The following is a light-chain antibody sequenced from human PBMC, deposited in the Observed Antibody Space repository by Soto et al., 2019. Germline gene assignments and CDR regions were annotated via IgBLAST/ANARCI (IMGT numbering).Light chain of an antibody. V-gene: IGLV2-14*01. CDR1: SSDVGGYNY. CDR3: SSYTSSSTLWV. J-gene: IGLJ3*02. CDR2: EVS. Sequence: QSALTQPASVSGSPGQSITISCTGTSSDVGGYNYVSWYQQHPGKAPKLMIYEVSNRPSGVSNRFSGSKSGNTASLTISGLQAEDEADYYCSSYTSSSTLWVFGGGIKVTVL.